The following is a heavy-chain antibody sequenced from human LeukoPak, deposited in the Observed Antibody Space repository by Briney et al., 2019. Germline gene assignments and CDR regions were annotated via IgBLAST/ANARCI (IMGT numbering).Heavy chain of an antibody. Sequence: PSETLSPTCTVSGGSISSSSYYWGWIRQPPGKGLEWIGSIYYSGSTYYNPSLRSRVTISVDTSKNQFSLKLSSVTAADTAVYYCARVAPVMVRGVIIPDYYYYMDVWGKGTTVTVSS. J-gene: IGHJ6*03. CDR3: ARVAPVMVRGVIIPDYYYYMDV. CDR1: GGSISSSSYY. V-gene: IGHV4-39*07. D-gene: IGHD3-10*01. CDR2: IYYSGST.